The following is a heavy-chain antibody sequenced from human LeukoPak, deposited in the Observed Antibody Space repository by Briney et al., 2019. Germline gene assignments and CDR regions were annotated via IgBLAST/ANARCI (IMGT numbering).Heavy chain of an antibody. J-gene: IGHJ4*02. V-gene: IGHV1-69*13. CDR3: AARGDYGDYVRFDY. D-gene: IGHD4-17*01. CDR1: GGTFSSYA. Sequence: GASVKVSCKASGGTFSSYAISWVRRAPGQGLEWMGGIIPIFGTANYAQKFQGRVTITADESTSTAYMELSSLRSEDTAVYYCAARGDYGDYVRFDYWGQGTLVTVSS. CDR2: IIPIFGTA.